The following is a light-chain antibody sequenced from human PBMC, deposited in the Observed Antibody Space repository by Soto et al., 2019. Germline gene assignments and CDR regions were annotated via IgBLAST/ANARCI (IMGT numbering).Light chain of an antibody. V-gene: IGKV3-11*01. CDR1: QSVSSY. J-gene: IGKJ1*01. CDR3: QQRSNWPPM. CDR2: DAS. Sequence: EIVLTQSPATLSLSPGERATLSCRASQSVSSYLAWYQQKPGQAPRLLIYDASNRATGIPARFSGSGSGTDFTLTISSLEREDFAVYYCQQRSNWPPMFGQGTKVEIK.